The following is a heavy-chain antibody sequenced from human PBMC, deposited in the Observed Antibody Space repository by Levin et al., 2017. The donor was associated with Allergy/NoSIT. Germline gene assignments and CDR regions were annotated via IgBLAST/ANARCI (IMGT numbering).Heavy chain of an antibody. CDR3: ARRHGDYVGSFEY. V-gene: IGHV3-48*04. CDR2: ISTSGSTI. J-gene: IGHJ4*02. CDR1: GFTFSSYS. Sequence: GESLKISCTASGFTFSSYSMNWVRQAPGKGLEWVSYISTSGSTIYYADSVKGRFTISRDNARNSLYLQMNGLRAEDAAVYYCARRHGDYVGSFEYWGQGSLVTVSS. D-gene: IGHD4-17*01.